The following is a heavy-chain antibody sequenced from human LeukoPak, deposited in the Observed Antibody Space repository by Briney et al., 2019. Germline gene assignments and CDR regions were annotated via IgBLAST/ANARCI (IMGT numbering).Heavy chain of an antibody. CDR1: GFTFSSYS. V-gene: IGHV3-21*01. J-gene: IGHJ3*02. D-gene: IGHD2-15*01. CDR2: ISSSSSYI. Sequence: GGSLRLSCAASGFTFSSYSMNWVRQAPGKGLEWVSSISSSSSYIYYADSVKGRFTISRDNAKSSLYLQMNSLRAEDTAVYYCARPLNRYCSGGSCYSETLLFPESSPPDAFDIWGQGTMVTVSS. CDR3: ARPLNRYCSGGSCYSETLLFPESSPPDAFDI.